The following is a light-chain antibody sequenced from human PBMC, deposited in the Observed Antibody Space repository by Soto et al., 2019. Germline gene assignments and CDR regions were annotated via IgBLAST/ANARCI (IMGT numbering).Light chain of an antibody. J-gene: IGKJ1*01. V-gene: IGKV3-20*01. CDR2: GTS. Sequence: EIVLTQSPRTLSLSPGERAALSCRASQSITNHYLAWYQQKPGQAPRLLIYGTSSRATGIPDRFSGSGSGTDFSLTISRLEPEDFAVYYCQQYGSSPRTFGQGTKVEIK. CDR1: QSITNHY. CDR3: QQYGSSPRT.